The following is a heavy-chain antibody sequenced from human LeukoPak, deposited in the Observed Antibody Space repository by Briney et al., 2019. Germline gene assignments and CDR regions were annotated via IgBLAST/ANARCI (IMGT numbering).Heavy chain of an antibody. CDR1: GYTFTSYD. D-gene: IGHD3-22*01. V-gene: IGHV1-8*03. J-gene: IGHJ4*02. CDR3: AREDYYDSGSNDY. CDR2: MNPNSGNT. Sequence: GASVKVSCKASGYTFTSYDINWVRQATGQGLEWMGWMNPNSGNTAYAQKFQGRVTTTRNTSISTAYMELSSLRSEDTAVYYCAREDYYDSGSNDYWGQGTLVTVSS.